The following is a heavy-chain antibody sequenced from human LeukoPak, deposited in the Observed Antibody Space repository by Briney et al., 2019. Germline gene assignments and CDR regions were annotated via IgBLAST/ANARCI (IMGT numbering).Heavy chain of an antibody. CDR3: ARLGIAAAGAHADY. D-gene: IGHD6-13*01. CDR2: NNTNSGGT. V-gene: IGHV1-2*02. Sequence: ASVKVSCKASGDTFTGDYMHWVRQAPGQGLEWMLWNNTNSGGTNYEQKFQGRVTMSRDTSISTAYMELSRLRSDDTAVYYCARLGIAAAGAHADYWGQGTLVTVSS. J-gene: IGHJ4*02. CDR1: GDTFTGDY.